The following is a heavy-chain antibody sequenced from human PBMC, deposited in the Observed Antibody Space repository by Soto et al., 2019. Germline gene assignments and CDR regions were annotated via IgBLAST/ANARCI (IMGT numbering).Heavy chain of an antibody. CDR3: ARLYTWIMDY. Sequence: VQLVESGGGLVQPGGSLRLSCAASGFNFRNYGMHWVRQAPGKGLEWVAIIWYDGSNKYYADSVKGRFTISRDNSKDTLYLQMNNLRAEDTAVYYCARLYTWIMDYWGQGTLVTVSS. CDR2: IWYDGSNK. J-gene: IGHJ4*02. D-gene: IGHD5-12*01. CDR1: GFNFRNYG. V-gene: IGHV3-33*01.